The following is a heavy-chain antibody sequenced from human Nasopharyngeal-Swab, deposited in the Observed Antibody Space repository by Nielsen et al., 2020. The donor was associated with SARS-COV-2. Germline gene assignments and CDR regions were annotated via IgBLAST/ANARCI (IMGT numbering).Heavy chain of an antibody. V-gene: IGHV3-21*01. D-gene: IGHD3-3*01. Sequence: LSLTCAASGFTFNNYNFNWVRQAPGKGLEWVSSISSSSSYIYYADPVKGRFTISRDNAKNSLYLQMNSLRAEDTAVYYCARDGLDYDFWSAYFMDVWGQGTTVTVSS. CDR1: GFTFNNYN. CDR2: ISSSSSYI. CDR3: ARDGLDYDFWSAYFMDV. J-gene: IGHJ6*02.